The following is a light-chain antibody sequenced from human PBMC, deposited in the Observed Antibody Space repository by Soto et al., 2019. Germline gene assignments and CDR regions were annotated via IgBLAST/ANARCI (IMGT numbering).Light chain of an antibody. Sequence: QSALTQPASVSGSPGQSITISCTGTSSDVGSYNLVSWYQQHPGKAPKLMIYEGSKRPSGVSHRFSGSKSGNTASLTISGLQAEDEADYYCCSYAVSATFRVFGTGTKVTVL. V-gene: IGLV2-23*03. J-gene: IGLJ1*01. CDR2: EGS. CDR3: CSYAVSATFRV. CDR1: SSDVGSYNL.